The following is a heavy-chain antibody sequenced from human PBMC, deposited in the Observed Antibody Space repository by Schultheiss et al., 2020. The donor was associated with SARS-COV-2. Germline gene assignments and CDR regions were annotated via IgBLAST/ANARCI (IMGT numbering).Heavy chain of an antibody. V-gene: IGHV4-39*07. CDR2: IYHSGST. J-gene: IGHJ2*01. CDR1: GGSISSSSYY. CDR3: ARDRIHWYFDL. Sequence: SETLSLTCTVSGGSISSSSYYWGWIRQPPGKGLEWIGEIYHSGSTYYNPSLKSRVTISVDTSKNQFSLKLSSVTAADTAVYYCARDRIHWYFDLWGRGTLVTVSS.